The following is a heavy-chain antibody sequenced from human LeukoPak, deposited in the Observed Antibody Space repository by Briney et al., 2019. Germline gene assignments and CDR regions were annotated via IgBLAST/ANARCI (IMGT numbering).Heavy chain of an antibody. D-gene: IGHD3-10*01. Sequence: PARSLRLSCEASGFTFSTHSMHWVRQAPGKVMEWEAVISYDGKNKYYADSVKGRFTISGDNAKNTLFLQMNSLRVEDTALYYCATDYDYGSGRLYSRFDSWGEEPLVTVS. CDR1: GFTFSTHS. CDR2: ISYDGKNK. V-gene: IGHV3-30*04. CDR3: ATDYDYGSGRLYSRFDS. J-gene: IGHJ4*02.